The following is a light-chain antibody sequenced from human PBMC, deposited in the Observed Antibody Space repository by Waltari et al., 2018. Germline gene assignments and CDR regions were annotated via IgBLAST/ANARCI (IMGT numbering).Light chain of an antibody. V-gene: IGLV2-8*01. CDR1: SSDVGGFNY. CDR2: EVT. J-gene: IGLJ3*02. CDR3: SSYAGGSWV. Sequence: QSALTQPPSASGSPGQSVTIPCTGTSSDVGGFNYVSWYQQNPGKVPKLMIYEVTKRPSGVPDRFSGSKSGNTASLTVSGLQTEDEADYYCSSYAGGSWVFGGGTKLTVL.